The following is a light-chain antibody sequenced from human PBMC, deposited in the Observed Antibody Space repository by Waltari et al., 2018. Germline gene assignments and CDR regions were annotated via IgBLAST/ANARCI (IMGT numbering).Light chain of an antibody. J-gene: IGLJ1*01. CDR2: EAT. CDR3: CSYTGSSTSYG. Sequence: QSALSQPASVSGSPGQSLTITCTGASTDLASYNLVAWYQHHPNRAPKLIIYEATKRPSGISHRFSGAKSGATASLRISGLQADDEADYYRCSYTGSSTSYGCGGGTKVTVL. CDR1: STDLASYNL. V-gene: IGLV2-23*01.